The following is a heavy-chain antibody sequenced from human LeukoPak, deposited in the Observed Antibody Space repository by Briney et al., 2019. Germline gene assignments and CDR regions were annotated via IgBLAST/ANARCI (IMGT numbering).Heavy chain of an antibody. D-gene: IGHD3-22*01. CDR1: GYNFTTYW. Sequence: GESLKISCKGSGYNFTTYWIGWVRQMPGQGLEWMGIIYPGDSDTRYSPSFRGQVTISADKSISTAYLEWNSLKASDTAMYYCARPNITSYYDSRGYDAFDVWGQGTMVTVSS. J-gene: IGHJ3*01. CDR2: IYPGDSDT. CDR3: ARPNITSYYDSRGYDAFDV. V-gene: IGHV5-51*01.